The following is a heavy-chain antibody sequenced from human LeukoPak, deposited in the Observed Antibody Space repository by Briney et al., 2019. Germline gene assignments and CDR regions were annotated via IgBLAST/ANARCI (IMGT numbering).Heavy chain of an antibody. CDR1: GASIRSQY. D-gene: IGHD6-25*01. Sequence: SETESLTCTVSGASIRSQYWSWTRQPPGKGLEWIGYIYNSGSTNYSPSLKSRVTISVDTSKNQFSLKLSSVTAEDTAVYYCARRSSSGLDYWGQGTLVTVSS. CDR3: ARRSSSGLDY. J-gene: IGHJ4*02. CDR2: IYNSGST. V-gene: IGHV4-59*11.